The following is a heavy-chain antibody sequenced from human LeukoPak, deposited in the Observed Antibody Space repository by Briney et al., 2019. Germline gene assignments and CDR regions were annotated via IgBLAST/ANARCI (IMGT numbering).Heavy chain of an antibody. V-gene: IGHV1-46*01. J-gene: IGHJ6*02. D-gene: IGHD3-22*01. CDR2: INPSGGST. Sequence: GASVKVSCTASGYTFTSYYMHWLRQAPGQGLEWMGIINPSGGSTSYAQKFQGRVTMTRDTSTSTVYMELSSLRSEDTAVYYCASVGKSPPGITMTLRDYYGMDVWGQGTTVTVSS. CDR3: ASVGKSPPGITMTLRDYYGMDV. CDR1: GYTFTSYY.